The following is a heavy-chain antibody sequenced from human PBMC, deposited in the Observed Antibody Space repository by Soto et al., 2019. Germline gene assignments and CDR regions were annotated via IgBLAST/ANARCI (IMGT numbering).Heavy chain of an antibody. CDR1: GFTFDDYT. CDR2: ISWDGGST. Sequence: EVELVESGGVVVQPGGSLRLSCAASGFTFDDYTMHWVRQAPGKGLEWVSLISWDGGSTYYADSVKGRFTISRDNSKNSLYLDMNSLRTEDTALYYCAKGVEYSSSSYYYYGMDVWGQGTTVTVSS. D-gene: IGHD6-6*01. J-gene: IGHJ6*02. CDR3: AKGVEYSSSSYYYYGMDV. V-gene: IGHV3-43*01.